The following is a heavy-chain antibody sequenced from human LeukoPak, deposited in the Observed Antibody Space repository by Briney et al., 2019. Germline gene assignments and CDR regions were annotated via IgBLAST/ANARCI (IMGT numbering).Heavy chain of an antibody. D-gene: IGHD5-18*01. CDR2: ISQTGGT. J-gene: IGHJ6*03. Sequence: SETLSLTCDVSGGSFSDNYWTWIRQPPGKGLEWIGEISQTGGTNYNPSLKTRVTISVDTSKNQFSLKLSSVTAADTAVYYCARDGGYSYAYYYMDVWGKGTTVTVSS. CDR3: ARDGGYSYAYYYMDV. CDR1: GGSFSDNY. V-gene: IGHV4-34*01.